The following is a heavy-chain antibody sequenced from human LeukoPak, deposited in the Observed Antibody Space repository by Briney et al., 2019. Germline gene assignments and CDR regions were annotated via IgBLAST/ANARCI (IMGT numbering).Heavy chain of an antibody. CDR3: ARDYYDSSGYAY. CDR1: GGTFSSYA. V-gene: IGHV1-69*04. D-gene: IGHD3-22*01. J-gene: IGHJ4*02. CDR2: IIPILGIA. Sequence: SVKVSCKASGGTFSSYAISWVRQAPGQGLEWMGRIIPILGIANYAQKFQGRVTITADKSTSTAYMELSSLRSEDTAVYYCARDYYDSSGYAYWGQGTLVAVSS.